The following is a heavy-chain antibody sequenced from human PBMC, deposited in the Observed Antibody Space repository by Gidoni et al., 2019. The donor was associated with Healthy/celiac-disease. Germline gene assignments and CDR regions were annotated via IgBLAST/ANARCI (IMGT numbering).Heavy chain of an antibody. CDR3: ARGNSGSDDY. D-gene: IGHD1-26*01. Sequence: APGKGLEWVSVIYSGGSTYYADSVKGRFTISRHNSKNTLYLQMNSLRAEDTAVYYCARGNSGSDDYWGQGTLVTVSS. V-gene: IGHV3-53*04. J-gene: IGHJ4*02. CDR2: IYSGGST.